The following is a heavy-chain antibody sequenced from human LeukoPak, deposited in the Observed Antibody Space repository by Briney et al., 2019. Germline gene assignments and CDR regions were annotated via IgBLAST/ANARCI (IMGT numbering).Heavy chain of an antibody. CDR1: GGSISSSNW. V-gene: IGHV4-4*02. D-gene: IGHD6-6*01. Sequence: SETLSLTCAVSGGSISSSNWWSWVRQPPGKGLEWIGYIYYSGSTNYNPSLKSRVTISVDTSKNQFSLKLSSVTAADTAVYYCASGAIAARPLDYWGQGTLVTVSS. CDR2: IYYSGST. CDR3: ASGAIAARPLDY. J-gene: IGHJ4*02.